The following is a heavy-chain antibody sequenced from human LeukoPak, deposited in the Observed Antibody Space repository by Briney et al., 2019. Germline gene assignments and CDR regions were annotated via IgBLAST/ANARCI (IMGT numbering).Heavy chain of an antibody. CDR3: ARDCSSTSCYDGAFDI. J-gene: IGHJ3*02. D-gene: IGHD2-2*01. Sequence: GGSLRHSCAASGFTFSSYSMNWVRQAPGKGLEWVSSISSSSSYIYYADSVKGRFTISRDNAKNSLYLQMNSLRAEDTAVYYCARDCSSTSCYDGAFDIWGQGTMVTVSS. V-gene: IGHV3-21*01. CDR2: ISSSSSYI. CDR1: GFTFSSYS.